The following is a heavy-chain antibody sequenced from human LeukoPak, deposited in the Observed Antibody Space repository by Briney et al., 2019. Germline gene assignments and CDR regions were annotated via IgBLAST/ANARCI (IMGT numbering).Heavy chain of an antibody. V-gene: IGHV1-2*02. D-gene: IGHD6-19*01. CDR1: GYTFTGYY. CDR3: ARAPAGIFDY. CDR2: INPNSGGT. Sequence: ASVKVSCKASGYTFTGYYMHWVRQAPGQGLEWMGWINPNSGGTNYAQKFQGRVTMTRDTSISAAYMELRSLRSDDTAVYYCARAPAGIFDYWGQGTLVTVPS. J-gene: IGHJ4*02.